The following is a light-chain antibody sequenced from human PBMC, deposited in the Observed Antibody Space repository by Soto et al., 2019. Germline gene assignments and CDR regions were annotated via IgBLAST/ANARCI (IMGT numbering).Light chain of an antibody. CDR2: HND. V-gene: IGLV1-51*01. Sequence: QSGLTQPPSGSAAPGQKVSISCSGSSSNIGDNYVSWYHQLPGAAPKLLIYHNDKRPSGIPDRFSGSKSGTLATLGITGLQTGDEADYHCGTWDTSLSAWVFGGGTKVTVL. J-gene: IGLJ3*02. CDR1: SSNIGDNY. CDR3: GTWDTSLSAWV.